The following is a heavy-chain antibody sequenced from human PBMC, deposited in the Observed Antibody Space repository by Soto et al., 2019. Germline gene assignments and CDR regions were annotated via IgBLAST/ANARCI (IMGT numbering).Heavy chain of an antibody. CDR2: IYYSGST. CDR3: AGGVYDSSGYYGYYLDY. J-gene: IGHJ4*02. D-gene: IGHD3-22*01. CDR1: GGSISIYY. V-gene: IGHV4-59*01. Sequence: SETLSLTCTFSGGSISIYYWSWIGQPAGKGLDWIGYIYYSGSTNYNPSLKSRVTISVDTSKNQFSLKLSSVTAADTAVYYCAGGVYDSSGYYGYYLDYWGQGTMVTVSS.